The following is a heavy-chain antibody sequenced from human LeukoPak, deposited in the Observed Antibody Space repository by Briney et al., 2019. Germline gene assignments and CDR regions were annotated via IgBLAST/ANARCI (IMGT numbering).Heavy chain of an antibody. CDR2: ISGSGANT. J-gene: IGHJ4*02. D-gene: IGHD2-8*02. CDR1: GFSFINHT. V-gene: IGHV3-23*01. CDR3: MTSGRYCTGDCRPY. Sequence: GGSLRLSCAASGFSFINHTMSWVRQAPGKGLEWVSAISGSGANTYYADSVKGRFTISRDNSKNTLYLQMNSLRAEDTAVYYCMTSGRYCTGDCRPYWGQGTLVTVSS.